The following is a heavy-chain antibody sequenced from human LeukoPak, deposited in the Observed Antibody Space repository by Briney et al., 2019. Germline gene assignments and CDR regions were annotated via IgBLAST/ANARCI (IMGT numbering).Heavy chain of an antibody. J-gene: IGHJ4*02. CDR2: IWYDGSNK. Sequence: GGSLRLSCAASGFTFSSYGMHWVRQAPGKGLEWVAVIWYDGSNKYYADPVKGRFTISRDNSKNTLYLQMNSLRAEDTAVYYCARDLRGSGSYYVRYPLGYWGQGTLVTVSS. D-gene: IGHD1-26*01. CDR1: GFTFSSYG. V-gene: IGHV3-33*01. CDR3: ARDLRGSGSYYVRYPLGY.